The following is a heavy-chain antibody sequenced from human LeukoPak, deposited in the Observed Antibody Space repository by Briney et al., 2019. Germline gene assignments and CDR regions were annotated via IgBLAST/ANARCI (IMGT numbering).Heavy chain of an antibody. CDR2: IKQDGSEK. J-gene: IGHJ4*01. CDR1: GFTFSSYW. D-gene: IGHD1-26*01. V-gene: IGHV3-7*01. Sequence: GGSVRLSCAASGFTFSSYWMSWVRQAPGKGLEGVASIKQDGSEKYYVDSVKGRFTISRDNAKNSVYLQMNSPRADDTAVYYCARDRESGNYYGYWGQGTMVTVSS. CDR3: ARDRESGNYYGY.